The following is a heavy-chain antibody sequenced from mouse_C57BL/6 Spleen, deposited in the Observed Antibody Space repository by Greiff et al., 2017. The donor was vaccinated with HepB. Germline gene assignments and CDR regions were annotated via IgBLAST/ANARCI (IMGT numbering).Heavy chain of an antibody. Sequence: EVNVVESGGGLVKPGGSLKLSCAASGFTFSSYAMSWVRQTPEKRLEWVATISDGGSYTYYPDNVKGRFTISRDNAKNNLYLQMSHLKSEDTAMYYCARDYYGSRGWFAYWGQGTLVTVSA. CDR3: ARDYYGSRGWFAY. V-gene: IGHV5-4*01. D-gene: IGHD1-1*01. CDR2: ISDGGSYT. CDR1: GFTFSSYA. J-gene: IGHJ3*01.